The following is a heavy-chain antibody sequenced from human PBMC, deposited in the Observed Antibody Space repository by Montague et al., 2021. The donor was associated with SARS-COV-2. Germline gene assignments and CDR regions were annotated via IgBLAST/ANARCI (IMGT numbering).Heavy chain of an antibody. Sequence: SETLSLTCAVYGGSFSVYYWSWLRKSPRSGKEWIAEINHSGTANYNPSLKSRVSISVDTSKNKINLKLTSVTAADTAMYECAKEREGVSAARTLVAFDLWGQGTMVTVSS. V-gene: IGHV4-34*01. J-gene: IGHJ3*01. CDR3: AKEREGVSAARTLVAFDL. CDR1: GGSFSVYY. D-gene: IGHD2-15*01. CDR2: INHSGTA.